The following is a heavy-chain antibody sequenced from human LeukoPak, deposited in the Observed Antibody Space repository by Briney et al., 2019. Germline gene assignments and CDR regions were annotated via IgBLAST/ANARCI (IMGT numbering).Heavy chain of an antibody. V-gene: IGHV1-69*04. CDR2: IIPILGIA. J-gene: IGHJ3*02. D-gene: IGHD3-16*01. CDR3: ARAYSNIGYAFDI. CDR1: GGTFSSYA. Sequence: SVKVSCKASGGTFSSYAISWVRQAPGQGLEWMGRIIPILGIANYAQKFQGRVTITADKSTSTAYMELSSLRSEDTAVYYCARAYSNIGYAFDIWGQGTMVTVSS.